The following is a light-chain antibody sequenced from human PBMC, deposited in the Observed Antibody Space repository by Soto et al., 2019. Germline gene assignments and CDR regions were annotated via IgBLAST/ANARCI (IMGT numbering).Light chain of an antibody. Sequence: QSVLTQPPSVSGAPGQRVTISCTGSSSNIGAGYPVRWYQQLPGTAPKLLVAGNRPSGVPDRFSVSKSGASASLAITGLQAEDEADYYCQSYDSSLSRRWVFGGGTKVTVL. J-gene: IGLJ3*02. CDR2: G. CDR3: QSYDSSLSRRWV. V-gene: IGLV1-40*01. CDR1: SSNIGAGYP.